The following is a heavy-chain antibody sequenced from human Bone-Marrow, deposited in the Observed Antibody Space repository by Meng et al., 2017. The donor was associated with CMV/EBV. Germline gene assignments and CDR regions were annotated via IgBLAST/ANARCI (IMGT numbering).Heavy chain of an antibody. CDR1: GGTFSSYA. V-gene: IGHV1-69*10. D-gene: IGHD5-12*01. CDR2: IIPIPGTA. Sequence: SVKVSCKASGGTFSSYAISWVRQAPGQGLEWMGGIIPIPGTANYAQKFQGRVTITADKSTSTAYMELSSLRSEDTAVYYCARTSTGYDYFDYWGQGTLVTVSS. J-gene: IGHJ4*02. CDR3: ARTSTGYDYFDY.